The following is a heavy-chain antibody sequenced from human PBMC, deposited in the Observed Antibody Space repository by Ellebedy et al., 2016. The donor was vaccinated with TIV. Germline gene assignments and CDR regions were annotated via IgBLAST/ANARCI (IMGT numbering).Heavy chain of an antibody. CDR3: TKVLGRRGRFGY. CDR2: INPDSGVT. Sequence: ASVKVSXXASGYTFTTFYIHWVRQAPGQGPEWMGWINPDSGVTDFAQKFQGRVTMTRDTSTTTAYMELSSLTSDDTATYYCTKVLGRRGRFGYWGQGTLIIVSS. J-gene: IGHJ4*02. CDR1: GYTFTTFY. V-gene: IGHV1-2*02. D-gene: IGHD3-10*01.